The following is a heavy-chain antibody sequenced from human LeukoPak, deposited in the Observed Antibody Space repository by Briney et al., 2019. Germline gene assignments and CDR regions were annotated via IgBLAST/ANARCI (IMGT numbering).Heavy chain of an antibody. D-gene: IGHD6-13*01. J-gene: IGHJ4*02. Sequence: SETLSLTCAVYGGSFSGYYWSWIRQPPGKGLEWIGEINHSGSTNYNPSLKSRVTISVDTSKNQFSLKLSSVTAADTAEYYCARDIIAAAGTLGYWGQGTLVTVSS. CDR3: ARDIIAAAGTLGY. CDR1: GGSFSGYY. CDR2: INHSGST. V-gene: IGHV4-34*01.